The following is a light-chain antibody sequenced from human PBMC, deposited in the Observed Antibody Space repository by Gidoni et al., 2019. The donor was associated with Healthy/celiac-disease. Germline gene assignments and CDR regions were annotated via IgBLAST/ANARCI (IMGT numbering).Light chain of an antibody. CDR1: QSISSY. CDR3: QQSYSTPT. J-gene: IGKJ2*01. Sequence: IQMTQSPSSLSASVGDRVTITCRASQSISSYLNSYQQKPGKAPKLLIYAASSLQSGVPSRFSGSGSGTDFTITISSLQPEDFATYYCQQSYSTPTFGQGTKLEIK. CDR2: AAS. V-gene: IGKV1-39*01.